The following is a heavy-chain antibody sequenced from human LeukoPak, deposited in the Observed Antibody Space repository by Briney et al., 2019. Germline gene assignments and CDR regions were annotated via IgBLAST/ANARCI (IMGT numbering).Heavy chain of an antibody. Sequence: GESLRLSCAASGFTFSSYGMSWVRQAPGKGLEWVSAISGSGGSTYYADSVKGRFTISRDNAKNTLYLQMNSLRAEDTAVYYCARAAYLPGPYCSGGSCYATFDYWGQGTLVAVSS. J-gene: IGHJ4*02. V-gene: IGHV3-23*01. D-gene: IGHD2-15*01. CDR2: ISGSGGST. CDR1: GFTFSSYG. CDR3: ARAAYLPGPYCSGGSCYATFDY.